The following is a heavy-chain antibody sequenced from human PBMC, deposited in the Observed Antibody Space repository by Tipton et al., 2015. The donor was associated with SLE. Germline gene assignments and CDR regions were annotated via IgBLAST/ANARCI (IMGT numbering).Heavy chain of an antibody. CDR2: IYYSGST. CDR3: ARGHTYDFWSGYLGGNWFDP. Sequence: TLSLTCTVSGGSISTYYWNWIRQPPGKGLEWIGYIYYSGSTNYNPSLKSRVTISVDTSKNQLSLKLSSVTAADTAVYYCARGHTYDFWSGYLGGNWFDPWGQGTLVTVSS. J-gene: IGHJ5*02. CDR1: GGSISTYY. V-gene: IGHV4-59*01. D-gene: IGHD3-3*01.